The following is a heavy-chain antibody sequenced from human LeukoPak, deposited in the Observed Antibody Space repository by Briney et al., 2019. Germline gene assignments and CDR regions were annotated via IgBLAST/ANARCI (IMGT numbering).Heavy chain of an antibody. Sequence: AASVKVSCKASGYTFTSYDINWVRQAPGQGLEWMGWMNPNSGNTGYAQKFQGRVTMTRNISISTAYMELSSLRSEDTAVYYCARSDTAMGYFDYWGQGTLVTVSS. CDR3: ARSDTAMGYFDY. CDR1: GYTFTSYD. D-gene: IGHD5-18*01. J-gene: IGHJ4*02. CDR2: MNPNSGNT. V-gene: IGHV1-8*01.